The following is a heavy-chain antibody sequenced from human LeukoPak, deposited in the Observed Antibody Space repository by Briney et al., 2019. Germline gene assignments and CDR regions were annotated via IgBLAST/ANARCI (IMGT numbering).Heavy chain of an antibody. J-gene: IGHJ3*02. CDR2: ISHSGST. Sequence: SETLSLTCAVYGGSFSNNVWNWIRQTPGKGLEWVGEISHSGSTNYNPSLKSRGTISVDTSTNQFSLRLSSVTAADTAVYYCARITDRTIFGEIMHGFDICGQGTPVTVSS. V-gene: IGHV4-34*01. CDR1: GGSFSNNV. CDR3: ARITDRTIFGEIMHGFDI. D-gene: IGHD3-3*01.